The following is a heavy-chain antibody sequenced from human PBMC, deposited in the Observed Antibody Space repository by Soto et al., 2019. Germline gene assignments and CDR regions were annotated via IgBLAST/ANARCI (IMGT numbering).Heavy chain of an antibody. Sequence: ASVKVSCKASGYTFTSYGISWVRQAPGQGLEWMGIINPSGGSTSYAQKFQGRVTMTRDTSTSTVYMELSSLRSEDTAVYYCAMAPVLRYFDWSLGYWGQGTLVTVSS. V-gene: IGHV1-46*03. CDR3: AMAPVLRYFDWSLGY. J-gene: IGHJ4*02. D-gene: IGHD3-9*01. CDR2: INPSGGST. CDR1: GYTFTSYG.